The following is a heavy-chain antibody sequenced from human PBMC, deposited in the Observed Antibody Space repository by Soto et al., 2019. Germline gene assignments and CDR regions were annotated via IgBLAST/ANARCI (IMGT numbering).Heavy chain of an antibody. CDR3: ARHNWTGYSSSWYNPYYYYYGMDV. CDR1: GGSISSSSYY. V-gene: IGHV4-39*01. CDR2: IYYSGST. Sequence: SETLSLTCTVSGGSISSSSYYWGWIRQPPGKGLEWIGSIYYSGSTYYNPSLKSRVTISVDTSKNQFSLKLSSVTAADTAVYYCARHNWTGYSSSWYNPYYYYYGMDVWGQGTTVS. J-gene: IGHJ6*02. D-gene: IGHD6-13*01.